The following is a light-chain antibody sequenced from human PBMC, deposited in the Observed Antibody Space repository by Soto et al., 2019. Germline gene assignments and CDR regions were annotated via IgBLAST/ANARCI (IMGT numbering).Light chain of an antibody. CDR2: AAS. CDR1: QSISNY. Sequence: DIQMTQSPSSLSASVGDRVTITCRASQSISNYLNWYQQKPGKAPKLLIYAASSLQSGVPSRFSGSGSGTDFTLTISSLQPEDFATYYCQQSHSTPYTFGQGTKVEIK. CDR3: QQSHSTPYT. J-gene: IGKJ2*01. V-gene: IGKV1-39*01.